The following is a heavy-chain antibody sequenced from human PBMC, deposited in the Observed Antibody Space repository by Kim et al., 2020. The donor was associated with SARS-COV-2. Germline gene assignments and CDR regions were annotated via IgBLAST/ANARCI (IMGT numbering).Heavy chain of an antibody. D-gene: IGHD6-25*01. J-gene: IGHJ4*02. V-gene: IGHV5-51*01. Sequence: YDPSFKGQFTITADKSSVTAYLQWSSLKASDTAMYYCARVSSGLGHPENYWGQGTLVTVSS. CDR3: ARVSSGLGHPENY.